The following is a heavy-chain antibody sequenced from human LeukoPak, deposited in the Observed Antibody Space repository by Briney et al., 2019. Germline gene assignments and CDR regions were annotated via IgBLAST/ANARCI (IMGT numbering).Heavy chain of an antibody. Sequence: ASVKVSCKAFGYIFTSYYMHWVRQAPGQGLEWMGIINPSGDYTTYAQKFQGTVTMTRDTSTSTVYMELSSLRSEDTAVYYCARPDSSGYQGGAFDIWGQGTMVTVSS. V-gene: IGHV1-46*01. D-gene: IGHD3-22*01. J-gene: IGHJ3*02. CDR3: ARPDSSGYQGGAFDI. CDR2: INPSGDYT. CDR1: GYIFTSYY.